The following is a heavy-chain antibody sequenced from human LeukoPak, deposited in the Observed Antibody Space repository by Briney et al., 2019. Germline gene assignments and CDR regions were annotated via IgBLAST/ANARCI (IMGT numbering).Heavy chain of an antibody. D-gene: IGHD5-18*01. V-gene: IGHV5-51*01. J-gene: IGHJ4*02. CDR3: ARCGYSYGPLDY. CDR2: IYPGDSDT. CDR1: GYSFTNYW. Sequence: GAFLKISCKGSGYSFTNYWIFWVRQIPGKGLGWMVIIYPGDSDTRYSPFFQGQVTFSADKSISTAYLQWSSLKASDTAMYYCARCGYSYGPLDYWGQGTLVTGSS.